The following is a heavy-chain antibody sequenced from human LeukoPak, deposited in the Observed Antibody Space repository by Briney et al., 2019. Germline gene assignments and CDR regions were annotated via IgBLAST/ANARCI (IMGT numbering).Heavy chain of an antibody. CDR1: GYTFTGYY. V-gene: IGHV1-2*02. D-gene: IGHD4-17*01. CDR3: ARDTITVTTPYFDY. CDR2: INSDSGGT. Sequence: ASVKVSCKASGYTFTGYYIDWVRQAPGQGLEWMGWINSDSGGTNYAQKFQGRVTVTRDTSTSTAYMELSSLRSDDTAFYYCARDTITVTTPYFDYWGQGTLVTVPS. J-gene: IGHJ4*02.